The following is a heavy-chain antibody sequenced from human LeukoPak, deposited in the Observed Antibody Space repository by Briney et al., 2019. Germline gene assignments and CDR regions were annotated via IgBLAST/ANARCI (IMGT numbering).Heavy chain of an antibody. Sequence: GGSLRLSCAASGFTFSSYSMNWVRHAPGKGLEWVSSISSSSSYIYYADSVKGRFTISRDNAKNSLYLQMNSLRAEDTAVYYCARPKEWELLTGYYYGMDVWGQGTTVTVSS. J-gene: IGHJ6*02. CDR2: ISSSSSYI. D-gene: IGHD1-26*01. CDR3: ARPKEWELLTGYYYGMDV. CDR1: GFTFSSYS. V-gene: IGHV3-21*01.